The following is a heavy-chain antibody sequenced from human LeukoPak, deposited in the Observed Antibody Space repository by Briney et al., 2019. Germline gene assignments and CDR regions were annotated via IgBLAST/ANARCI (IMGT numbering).Heavy chain of an antibody. CDR3: TRPKRPGYSSSSDPTTGGFDP. D-gene: IGHD6-6*01. V-gene: IGHV3-73*01. CDR2: IRSKANSYAT. J-gene: IGHJ5*02. CDR1: GFTFSGSA. Sequence: PGGSLRLSCAASGFTFSGSAMHWVRQASGKELEWVGRIRSKANSYATAYAASVKGRFTISRDDSKNTAYLQMNSLKTEDTAVYYCTRPKRPGYSSSSDPTTGGFDPWGQGTLVTVSS.